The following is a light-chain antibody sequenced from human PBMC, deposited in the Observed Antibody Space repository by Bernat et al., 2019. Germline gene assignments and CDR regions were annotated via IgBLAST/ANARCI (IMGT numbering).Light chain of an antibody. J-gene: IGLJ1*01. Sequence: QSVLTQPPSASGTPGQRVTISCSGSSSNIGSNYVYWYQQLPGTAPKLLNYSNNQRPSGVPDRFSGSKSGTSASLAISGLRSEDEADYYCAAWDDSLSGLYVLGTGTKVTVL. CDR1: SSNIGSNY. V-gene: IGLV1-47*02. CDR3: AAWDDSLSGLYV. CDR2: SNN.